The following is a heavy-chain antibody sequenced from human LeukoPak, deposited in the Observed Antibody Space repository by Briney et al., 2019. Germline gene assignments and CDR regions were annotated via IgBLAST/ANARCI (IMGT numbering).Heavy chain of an antibody. CDR3: AREDSDDYGDYFDP. CDR2: INPNSGGT. D-gene: IGHD4-17*01. Sequence: ASVKVSCKASGYTFTGYYMHWVRQAPGQGLEWMGWINPNSGGTNYAQKFQGRVTMTRDKSISTAFMELSRLRSDDTAVYYCAREDSDDYGDYFDPWGQGTLVTVSS. J-gene: IGHJ5*02. CDR1: GYTFTGYY. V-gene: IGHV1-2*02.